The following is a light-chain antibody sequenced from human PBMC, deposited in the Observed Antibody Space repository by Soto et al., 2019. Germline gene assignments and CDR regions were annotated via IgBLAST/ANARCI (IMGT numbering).Light chain of an antibody. CDR3: QQYGSSPST. Sequence: IVLTQSPGTLSLSPWERATLSCRASQSVSSNYITWYQQKPGQAPRRLIFGASSRATGIPDRFSGSGSGTDFTLTISRLEPEDFAVYYCQQYGSSPSTFGQGTKVDIK. V-gene: IGKV3-20*01. J-gene: IGKJ1*01. CDR2: GAS. CDR1: QSVSSNY.